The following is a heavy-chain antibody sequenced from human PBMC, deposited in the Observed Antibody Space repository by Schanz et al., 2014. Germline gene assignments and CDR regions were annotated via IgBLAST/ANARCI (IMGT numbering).Heavy chain of an antibody. J-gene: IGHJ6*02. D-gene: IGHD6-13*01. Sequence: QVQLQESGPGLVKPSETLSLTCAVSGGSIRSSYWSWIRQPPGKALEWIGYIYSSGTTNYNPSLKSPVTISIDASKHQFSLKRTSVTAADTAVYYCARVGQGAVATGSNTFYYYVMDVWGQGTTVTVSS. CDR2: IYSSGTT. V-gene: IGHV4-59*01. CDR3: ARVGQGAVATGSNTFYYYVMDV. CDR1: GGSIRSSY.